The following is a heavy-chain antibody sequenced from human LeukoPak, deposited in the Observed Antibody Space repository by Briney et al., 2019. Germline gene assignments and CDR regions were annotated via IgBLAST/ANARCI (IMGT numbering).Heavy chain of an antibody. J-gene: IGHJ4*02. CDR1: GGSIRSHY. Sequence: SETLSLTCTVSGGSIRSHYWTWIRQPPGKGLEWNGYNSYIGSTNYNPSLKSRVTISVDTSKNQFSLKLTSVTAADTALYYCARDPVGEGYNAPRGFDIWGQGALFTVSS. CDR3: ARDPVGEGYNAPRGFDI. V-gene: IGHV4-59*11. D-gene: IGHD5-24*01. CDR2: NSYIGST.